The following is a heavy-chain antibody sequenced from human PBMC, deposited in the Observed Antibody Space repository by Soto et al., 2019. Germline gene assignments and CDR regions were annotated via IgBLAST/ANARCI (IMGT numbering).Heavy chain of an antibody. CDR3: ALDLDYYGSGNYYIRIGY. CDR1: GGPFSDYA. D-gene: IGHD3-10*01. V-gene: IGHV1-69*01. Sequence: QVQLVQSGAEVKKPGSSVKVSCKVSGGPFSDYAVSWVRQAPGQGLEWMGGLIPMFVTANYAQKFQGRFTITADESTTTAYMELSSLRSEVTAVYYCALDLDYYGSGNYYIRIGYWGQVTLVTVSS. J-gene: IGHJ4*02. CDR2: LIPMFVTA.